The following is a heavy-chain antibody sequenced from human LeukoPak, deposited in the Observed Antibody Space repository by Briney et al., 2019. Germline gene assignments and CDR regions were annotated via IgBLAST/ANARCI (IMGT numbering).Heavy chain of an antibody. CDR3: ARQAVDTAMVTADY. CDR1: GGSFSGYY. Sequence: SETLCLTCAVYGGSFSGYYWSWIRQPPGKGLEWIGEINHSGSTNYNPSLKSRVTISVDTSKNQFSLKLSSVTAADTAVYYCARQAVDTAMVTADYWGQGTLVTVSS. CDR2: INHSGST. J-gene: IGHJ4*02. V-gene: IGHV4-34*01. D-gene: IGHD5-18*01.